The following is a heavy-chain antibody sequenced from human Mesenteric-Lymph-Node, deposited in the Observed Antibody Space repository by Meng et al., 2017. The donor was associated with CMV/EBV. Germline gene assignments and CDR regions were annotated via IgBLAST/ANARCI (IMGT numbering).Heavy chain of an antibody. D-gene: IGHD3-10*01. CDR1: GFRFENYG. V-gene: IGHV3-20*04. Sequence: LSCAASGFRFENYGIGWVPQAPGKVLEWVAGIISSGDSTSYGESVKSPFTITRDNAKNSLSLEMNSLRAEDTAFYYCARGDLGVWFDPWGRGTLVTVSS. J-gene: IGHJ5*02. CDR3: ARGDLGVWFDP. CDR2: IISSGDST.